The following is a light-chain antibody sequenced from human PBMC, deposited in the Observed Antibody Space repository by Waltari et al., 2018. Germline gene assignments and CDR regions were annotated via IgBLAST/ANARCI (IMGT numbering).Light chain of an antibody. CDR3: SSYAGSNNYV. Sequence: QSALTQPPSASGSPGQSVSISCTGTSSDVGGYNFVSCYQQHPGKAPKLMIYDVNKRPSGVPDRFSGSKSGNTASLTVSGLQAEDEADYYCSSYAGSNNYVFGSGTKVTVL. CDR1: SSDVGGYNF. J-gene: IGLJ1*01. CDR2: DVN. V-gene: IGLV2-8*01.